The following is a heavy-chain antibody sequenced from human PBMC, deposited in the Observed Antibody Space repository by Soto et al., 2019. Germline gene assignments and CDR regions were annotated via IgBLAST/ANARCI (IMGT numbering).Heavy chain of an antibody. J-gene: IGHJ3*02. V-gene: IGHV6-1*01. CDR3: ARGRKPGERNAFDI. D-gene: IGHD1-1*01. Sequence: SQTISLTCAISGDSVSSNSAAWNWIRQSPSRGLEWLGRTYYRSKWYNDYAVSVKSRITINPDTSKNQFSLQLNSVTPDDTAVYYCARGRKPGERNAFDIWGQGTMVTVSS. CDR1: GDSVSSNSAA. CDR2: TYYRSKWYN.